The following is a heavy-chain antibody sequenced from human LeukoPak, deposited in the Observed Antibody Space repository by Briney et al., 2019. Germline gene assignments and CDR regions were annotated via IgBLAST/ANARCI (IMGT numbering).Heavy chain of an antibody. D-gene: IGHD5-24*01. J-gene: IGHJ4*02. V-gene: IGHV1-8*03. Sequence: ASVKVSCKASGYTFTSYGISWVRQAPGQGLEWMGWMSPNSGNTGYAQKFQGRVTITRNTSISTAYMELSSLRSEDTAVYYCARAKRDGYNLNYWGQGTLVTVSS. CDR1: GYTFTSYG. CDR2: MSPNSGNT. CDR3: ARAKRDGYNLNY.